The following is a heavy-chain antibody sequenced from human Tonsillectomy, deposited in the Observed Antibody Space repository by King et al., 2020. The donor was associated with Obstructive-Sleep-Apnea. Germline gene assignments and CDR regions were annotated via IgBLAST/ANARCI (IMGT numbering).Heavy chain of an antibody. J-gene: IGHJ4*02. CDR2: ISYDGSNK. CDR3: ARVSTYDSSGYSY. Sequence: VPLVAYGGGVVQPGRSLRLSWAASGFTFSSYAMHWVRQAPGQGLEWVALISYDGSNKYSADSVKGRFTISRDNSKNTLYLQMNSLRTEATAVYYCARVSTYDSSGYSYWGQGTLVTVSS. D-gene: IGHD3-22*01. V-gene: IGHV3-30*04. CDR1: GFTFSSYA.